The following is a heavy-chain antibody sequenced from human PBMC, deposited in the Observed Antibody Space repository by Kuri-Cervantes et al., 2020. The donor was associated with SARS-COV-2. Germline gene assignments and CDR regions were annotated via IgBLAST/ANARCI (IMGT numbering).Heavy chain of an antibody. J-gene: IGHJ4*03. CDR1: GGSFSGYY. CDR2: INHSGST. D-gene: IGHD4-17*01. CDR3: ARDYGDY. Sequence: SQTLSLTCAVYGGSFSGYYWSWIRQPPGKGLEWIGEINHSGSTNYNPSLKSRVTISVDTSKNQFSLKLSSVTAADTAVYYCARDYGDYWGQGTMVTVSS. V-gene: IGHV4-34*01.